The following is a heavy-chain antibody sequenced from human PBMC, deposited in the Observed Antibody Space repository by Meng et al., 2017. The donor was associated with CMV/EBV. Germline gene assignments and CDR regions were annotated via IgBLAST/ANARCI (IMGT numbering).Heavy chain of an antibody. V-gene: IGHV3-21*01. D-gene: IGHD2-8*01. Sequence: YEMNWVRQAQGKRLEWVSSIGSSSSYMYYADSVKGQFTISRDNAKKSLYLQMNSLRAEDTAVYYCARDLLGYCTNGVCSPIPFFDYWGQGTLVTVSS. CDR3: ARDLLGYCTNGVCSPIPFFDY. J-gene: IGHJ4*02. CDR1: YE. CDR2: IGSSSSYM.